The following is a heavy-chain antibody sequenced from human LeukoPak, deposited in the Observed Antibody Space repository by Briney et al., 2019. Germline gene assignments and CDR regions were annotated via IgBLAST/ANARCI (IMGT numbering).Heavy chain of an antibody. J-gene: IGHJ4*02. CDR1: GFTSSNAW. D-gene: IGHD2-2*01. CDR2: IKSKTDGGTT. Sequence: GGSLRLSCAASGFTSSNAWMSWVRQAPGKGLEWVGRIKSKTDGGTTDYAAPVKGRFTISRDDSKNTLYLQMNSLKTEDTAVYYCTTGPPVVVVPAATFDYWGQGTLVTVSS. CDR3: TTGPPVVVVPAATFDY. V-gene: IGHV3-15*01.